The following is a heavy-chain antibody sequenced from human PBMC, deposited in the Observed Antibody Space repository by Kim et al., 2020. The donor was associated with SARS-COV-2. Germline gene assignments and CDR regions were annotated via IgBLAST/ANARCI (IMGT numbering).Heavy chain of an antibody. Sequence: SETLSLTCAVYGGSFSGYYWSWIRQPPGKGLEWIGEINHSGSTNYNPSLKSRVTISVDTSKNQFSLKLSSVTAADTAVYYCARVTGATFPFCGQGTLVTV. CDR1: GGSFSGYY. V-gene: IGHV4-34*01. CDR3: ARVTGATFPF. CDR2: INHSGST. D-gene: IGHD5-12*01. J-gene: IGHJ4*02.